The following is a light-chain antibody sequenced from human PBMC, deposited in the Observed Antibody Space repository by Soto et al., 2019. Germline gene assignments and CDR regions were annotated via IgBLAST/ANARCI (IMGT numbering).Light chain of an antibody. J-gene: IGKJ4*01. V-gene: IGKV3-20*01. CDR1: QSVSSSY. CDR2: GAS. Sequence: EIVLTQSPGTLSLSPGERATLSCRASQSVSSSYLAWYQQKPGQAPRLLIYGASSRATGIPDRFSGSGSGTDFALTISRLEPEDFAVYYCQHYGSSLFFGGGTKVEIK. CDR3: QHYGSSLF.